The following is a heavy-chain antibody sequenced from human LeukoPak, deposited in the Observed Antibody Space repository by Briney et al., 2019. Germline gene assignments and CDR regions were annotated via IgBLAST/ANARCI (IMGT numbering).Heavy chain of an antibody. J-gene: IGHJ4*02. CDR3: ARRQEGHDY. CDR1: GVSIANTSYS. V-gene: IGHV4-61*02. CDR2: IYTTGST. Sequence: PSETLSLTCSVSGVSIANTSYSWNWLRQPAGKGLEWIGRIYTTGSTDYNPSLKSRVTISLDTARNQFSLKVSSVTAADTAVYYCARRQEGHDYWGQGTLATVSS.